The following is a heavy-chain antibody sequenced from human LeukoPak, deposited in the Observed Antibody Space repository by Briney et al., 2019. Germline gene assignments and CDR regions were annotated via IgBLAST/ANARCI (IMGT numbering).Heavy chain of an antibody. V-gene: IGHV1-18*01. CDR1: GYTFTSYG. CDR2: ISAYNGDT. J-gene: IGHJ4*02. Sequence: AVKVSCKASGYTFTSYGFSWVRQAPGQGLEWMGWISAYNGDTTFAQKFQGRVTMTTDTSTSTVYMVLRSLRSDDTAVYYCARDYVGMSTIRGFGYWGQGTLVTVSS. D-gene: IGHD5-24*01. CDR3: ARDYVGMSTIRGFGY.